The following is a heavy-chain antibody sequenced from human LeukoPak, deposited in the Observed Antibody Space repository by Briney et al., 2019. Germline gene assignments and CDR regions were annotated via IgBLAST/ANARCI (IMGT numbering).Heavy chain of an antibody. V-gene: IGHV3-74*01. CDR3: ARDRGGHQIDY. D-gene: IGHD6-25*01. Sequence: PGGSLRLSCAASGFTFSTYWLHWVRQAPGKGLVWVSHINPDGSRTTYADSVEGRFTISRDNTKNTLYLQMNSLRVEDTAVYYCARDRGGHQIDYWGQGTLVTISS. J-gene: IGHJ4*02. CDR2: INPDGSRT. CDR1: GFTFSTYW.